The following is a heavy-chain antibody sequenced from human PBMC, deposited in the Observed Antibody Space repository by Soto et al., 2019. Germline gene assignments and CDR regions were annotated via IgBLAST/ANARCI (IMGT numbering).Heavy chain of an antibody. D-gene: IGHD4-17*01. V-gene: IGHV3-23*01. Sequence: GGSLRRSWAASGFTFSSYAMSGVRQAPGKGLEWVSAISGSGGSTYYADSVKGRFTISRDNSKNTLYLQMNSLRAEDTAVYYCAKAGRTTVTFFDYWGQGTLVTVSS. CDR2: ISGSGGST. CDR1: GFTFSSYA. J-gene: IGHJ4*02. CDR3: AKAGRTTVTFFDY.